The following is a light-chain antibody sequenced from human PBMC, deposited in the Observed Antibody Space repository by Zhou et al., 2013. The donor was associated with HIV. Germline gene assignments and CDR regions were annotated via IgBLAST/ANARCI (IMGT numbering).Light chain of an antibody. CDR3: QQYGSSPRT. CDR1: QSVSSSY. J-gene: IGKJ1*01. CDR2: GAS. V-gene: IGKV3-20*01. Sequence: EIVLTQSPGTLSLSPGERATLSCRASQSVSSSYLAWYQQKPGQAPRLXIYGASSRATGIPDRFSGSGSGTDFTLTISRLEPEDFAVYYCQQYGSSPRTFGQGTKVEIK.